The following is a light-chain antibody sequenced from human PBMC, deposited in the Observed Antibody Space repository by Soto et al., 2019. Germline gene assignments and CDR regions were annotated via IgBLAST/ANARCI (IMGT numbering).Light chain of an antibody. CDR1: QSINNW. J-gene: IGKJ1*01. V-gene: IGKV1-5*01. CDR3: QQYNGYSRT. CDR2: DAS. Sequence: DIQMTQSPSTLSASVGDRVTITCRASQSINNWLAWYQLKPGKAPKLLIYDASSLESGVPSRFSGSGSGTEFTLTISSMQPDDFATFYCQQYNGYSRTFGQGTKVDIK.